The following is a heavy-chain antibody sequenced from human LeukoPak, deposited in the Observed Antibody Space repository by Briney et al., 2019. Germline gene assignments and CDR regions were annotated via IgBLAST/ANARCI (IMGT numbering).Heavy chain of an antibody. D-gene: IGHD6-19*01. CDR1: GGTFSSYA. V-gene: IGHV1-69*13. Sequence: SVKVSCKASGGTFSSYAISWVRQAPGQGLEWMGGIIPIFGTANYAQKFQGRVTITADESTSTAYMELSSLRSEDTAVYYCASTNDSSAWPFDYWGQGTLVTVSS. CDR3: ASTNDSSAWPFDY. J-gene: IGHJ4*02. CDR2: IIPIFGTA.